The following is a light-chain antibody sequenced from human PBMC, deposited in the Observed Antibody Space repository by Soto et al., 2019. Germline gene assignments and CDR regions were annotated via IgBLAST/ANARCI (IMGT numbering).Light chain of an antibody. Sequence: EVVLTQFPATLSLSPGERATLSCRASQYMTRTYIAWYQQKPGQAPRLLIFGASSRATGIPDRFSGTGSGTDFSLTISRLEPEDFAVYYCQQYGSSGTFGQGTKVDIK. V-gene: IGKV3-20*01. CDR2: GAS. CDR3: QQYGSSGT. CDR1: QYMTRTY. J-gene: IGKJ1*01.